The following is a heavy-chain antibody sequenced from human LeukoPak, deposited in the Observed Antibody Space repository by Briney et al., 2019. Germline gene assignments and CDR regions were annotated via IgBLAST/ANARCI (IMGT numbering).Heavy chain of an antibody. CDR3: ARMGYSSGWLG. J-gene: IGHJ4*02. V-gene: IGHV3-48*01. CDR1: GFTFSSYS. Sequence: AGGSLRLSCAASGFTFSSYSMNWVRQAPGKGLEWVSYITRSSSTRYYADSVKGRFTISRDNAKKSLYLQMNSLRAEDTAVYYCARMGYSSGWLGWGQGTLVTVSS. CDR2: ITRSSSTR. D-gene: IGHD6-19*01.